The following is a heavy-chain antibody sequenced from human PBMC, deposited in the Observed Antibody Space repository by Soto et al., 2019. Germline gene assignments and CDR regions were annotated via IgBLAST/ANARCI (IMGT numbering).Heavy chain of an antibody. J-gene: IGHJ4*02. CDR3: ARGLVEHCSGGSCYPTLDY. V-gene: IGHV5-51*01. D-gene: IGHD2-15*01. Sequence: GESLKISCKGSGYSFTSYWIGWVRQMPGKGLEWMGIIYPGDSDTRYSPSFQGQVTISADKSISTAYLQRSSLKASDTAMYYCARGLVEHCSGGSCYPTLDYWGQGTLVTVSS. CDR1: GYSFTSYW. CDR2: IYPGDSDT.